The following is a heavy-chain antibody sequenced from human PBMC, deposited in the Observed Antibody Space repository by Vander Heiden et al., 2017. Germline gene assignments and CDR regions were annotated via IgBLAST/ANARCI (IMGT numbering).Heavy chain of an antibody. V-gene: IGHV3-33*01. Sequence: QVQLVESGGGVVQPGRSLRLSCAASGFTFSSYGMHWVRQAPGKGLEWVAVIWYDGSNKYYADSVKGRFTISRDNSKNTLYLQMNSLRAEETAVYYCAREYYDIVTGYPAGGMDVWGQGTTVTVYS. J-gene: IGHJ6*02. CDR1: GFTFSSYG. CDR3: AREYYDIVTGYPAGGMDV. CDR2: IWYDGSNK. D-gene: IGHD3-9*01.